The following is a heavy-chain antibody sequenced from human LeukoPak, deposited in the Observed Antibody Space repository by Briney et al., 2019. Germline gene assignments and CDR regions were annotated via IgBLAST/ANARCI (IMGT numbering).Heavy chain of an antibody. V-gene: IGHV1-69*05. J-gene: IGHJ4*02. CDR2: IIPIFGTA. Sequence: ASVKVSCKASGGTFSSYAISWVRQAPGQGLEWMGRIIPIFGTANYAHKFQGRVTITTDESTSTAYMERSSLRSEDTAVYYCARDGYSDYGDYEGSGYWGQGTLVTVSS. CDR3: ARDGYSDYGDYEGSGY. D-gene: IGHD4-17*01. CDR1: GGTFSSYA.